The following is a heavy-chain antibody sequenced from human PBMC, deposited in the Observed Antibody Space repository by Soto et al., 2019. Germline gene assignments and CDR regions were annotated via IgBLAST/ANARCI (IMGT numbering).Heavy chain of an antibody. V-gene: IGHV4-31*03. CDR3: ARSNYGSGSPFDY. D-gene: IGHD3-10*01. Sequence: PSETLSLTCTVSGGSISSGGYYWSWIRQHPGKGLEWIGYIYYSGSTYYNPSLKSRVTISVDTSKNQFSLKLSSVTAADTAVYYCARSNYGSGSPFDYWGQGTLVTVSS. CDR2: IYYSGST. CDR1: GGSISSGGYY. J-gene: IGHJ4*02.